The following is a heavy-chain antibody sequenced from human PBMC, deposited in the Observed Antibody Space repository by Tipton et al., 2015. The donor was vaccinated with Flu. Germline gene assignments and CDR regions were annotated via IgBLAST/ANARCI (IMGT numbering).Heavy chain of an antibody. V-gene: IGHV4-4*07. CDR2: IYTSGST. Sequence: TLSLTCTVSGGSISSYYWSWIRQPAGKGLEWIGRIYTSGSTNYNPSLKSRVTMSVDTSKNQFSLKLSSVTAADTAVYYCARDRAATTYYYYYYMDVWGKGTTVTVSS. J-gene: IGHJ6*03. CDR3: ARDRAATTYYYYYYMDV. CDR1: GGSISSYY. D-gene: IGHD2-15*01.